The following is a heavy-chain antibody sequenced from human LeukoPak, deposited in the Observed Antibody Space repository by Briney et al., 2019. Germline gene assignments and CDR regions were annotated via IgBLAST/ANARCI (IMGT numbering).Heavy chain of an antibody. CDR1: GGTFSSYA. CDR3: ARGWLAESTVVTPYNY. J-gene: IGHJ4*02. CDR2: IIPIFGTA. V-gene: IGHV1-69*13. Sequence: GASVKVSCKASGGTFSSYAISWVRQAPGQGLEWMGGIIPIFGTANYAQKFQGRVTITADESMSTAYTQLSSLRSVDTAVYYCARGWLAESTVVTPYNYWGQGTLVTVSS. D-gene: IGHD4-23*01.